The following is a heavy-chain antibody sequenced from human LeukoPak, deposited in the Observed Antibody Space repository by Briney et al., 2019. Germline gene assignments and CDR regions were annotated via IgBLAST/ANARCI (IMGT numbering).Heavy chain of an antibody. CDR2: IYHSGRT. D-gene: IGHD1-26*01. Sequence: SETLSLTCTVSGGSISSSSYYWGWIRQPPGKGLEWIGHIYHSGRTHYGPSLKSRVTISVDASKNQFYLKLTSVTAADTAVYYCARGSEWELLDWGQGTLVTVSS. J-gene: IGHJ4*02. CDR3: ARGSEWELLD. CDR1: GGSISSSSYY. V-gene: IGHV4-39*07.